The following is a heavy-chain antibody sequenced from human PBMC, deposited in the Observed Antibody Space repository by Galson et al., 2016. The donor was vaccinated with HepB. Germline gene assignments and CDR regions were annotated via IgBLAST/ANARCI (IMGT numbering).Heavy chain of an antibody. J-gene: IGHJ2*01. CDR3: ARHLPAGGWYEGYFDP. CDR1: GDSIRSYF. D-gene: IGHD6-19*01. CDR2: IYYYGST. V-gene: IGHV4-59*08. Sequence: LSLTCTVSGDSIRSYFWSWIRQPPGQGPEWIGYIYYYGSTNFDPSLKSRVTISVDTSKNQFSLRLSSVTAADTAVYYCARHLPAGGWYEGYFDPWGRGTLVTVSS.